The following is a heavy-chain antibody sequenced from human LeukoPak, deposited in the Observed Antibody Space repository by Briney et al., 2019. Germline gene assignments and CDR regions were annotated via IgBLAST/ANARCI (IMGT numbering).Heavy chain of an antibody. CDR3: AKDSTGYSYGYYFDY. V-gene: IGHV3-48*04. D-gene: IGHD5-18*01. CDR1: GFTFSSYS. Sequence: GGSLRLSCAASGFTFSSYSMNWVRQAPGKGLEWVSYISSSSSTIYYADSVKGRFTISRDNAKNSLYLQMNSLRAEDTAVYYCAKDSTGYSYGYYFDYWGQGTLVTVSS. J-gene: IGHJ4*02. CDR2: ISSSSSTI.